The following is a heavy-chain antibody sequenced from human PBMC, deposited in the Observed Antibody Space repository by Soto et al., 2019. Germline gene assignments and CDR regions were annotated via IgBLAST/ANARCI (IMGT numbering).Heavy chain of an antibody. V-gene: IGHV3-23*01. D-gene: IGHD5-18*01. J-gene: IGHJ3*02. CDR2: ISDRGINT. CDR1: GFSFSTYA. CDR3: AKEIGEYSYGYNAFDI. Sequence: EVQLLEAGGGLVQPGGSLRLSCAASGFSFSTYAMSWVRQAPGKGLEWVSAISDRGINTYFADSVKGRFTISRDNSKNPLHLQMNSLRAEDTAVYYCAKEIGEYSYGYNAFDIWGQGTMVTVSS.